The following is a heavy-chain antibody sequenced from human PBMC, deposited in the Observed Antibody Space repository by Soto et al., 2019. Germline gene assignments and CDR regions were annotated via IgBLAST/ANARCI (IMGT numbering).Heavy chain of an antibody. D-gene: IGHD6-19*01. CDR3: ARGISGWYAAGYYFDY. CDR1: GYTFTSYA. V-gene: IGHV1-3*01. J-gene: IGHJ4*02. CDR2: INAGNGNT. Sequence: GASVKVSCKASGYTFTSYAMHWVRQAPGQRLEWMGWINAGNGNTKYSQKFQGRVTITRDTSASTAYMELSSLRSEDTAVYYCARGISGWYAAGYYFDYWGQGTLVTVSS.